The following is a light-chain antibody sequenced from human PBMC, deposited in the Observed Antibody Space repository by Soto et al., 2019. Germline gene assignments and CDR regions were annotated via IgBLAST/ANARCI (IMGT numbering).Light chain of an antibody. CDR2: RAS. CDR1: QSTSDY. J-gene: IGKJ1*01. Sequence: DIQMTQSPSTLSASVGDRVTITCRASQSTSDYLAWYQQKPGKAPRLLIYRASTLQGGVPSRFSGSGSGTEFTLTISSLQPDDCATYYCQQYDNNWTFGQGTKVDIK. V-gene: IGKV1-5*03. CDR3: QQYDNNWT.